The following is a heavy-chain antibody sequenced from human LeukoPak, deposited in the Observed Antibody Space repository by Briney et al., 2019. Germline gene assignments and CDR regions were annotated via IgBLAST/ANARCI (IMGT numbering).Heavy chain of an antibody. CDR3: ARDRLYAAAGT. V-gene: IGHV3-48*04. CDR1: GFTFSSYS. D-gene: IGHD6-13*01. J-gene: IGHJ4*02. Sequence: PGGSLRLSCAASGFTFSSYSMNWVRQAPGKGLEWVSYISSSSSTIYYADSVKGRFTISRDNAKNSLYLQMNSLRAEDTAVYYCARDRLYAAAGTWGQGTLATVSS. CDR2: ISSSSSTI.